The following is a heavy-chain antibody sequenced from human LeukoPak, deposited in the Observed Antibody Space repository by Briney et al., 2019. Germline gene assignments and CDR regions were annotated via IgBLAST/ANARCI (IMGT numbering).Heavy chain of an antibody. J-gene: IGHJ4*02. CDR2: IHTSGST. V-gene: IGHV4-4*07. D-gene: IGHD3-22*01. CDR1: GGSISSYY. CDR3: ARDRYYYDSSGYIFDY. Sequence: SETLSLTCTVSGGSISSYYWSWIRQPAGQGLEWIGHIHTSGSTNYNPSLKSRVTMSADTSKNQFSLKLSSVTAADTAVYYCARDRYYYDSSGYIFDYWGQGTLVTVSS.